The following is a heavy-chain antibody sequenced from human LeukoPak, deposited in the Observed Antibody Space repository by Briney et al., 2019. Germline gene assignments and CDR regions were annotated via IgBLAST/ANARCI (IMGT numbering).Heavy chain of an antibody. Sequence: ASVKVSCKASGYTFTGYYMHWVRQAPGQGLEWMGWINPNSGGTNYAQKFQGRVTMTRDTSISTAYMELSRLRSDDTAVYYCARDLGMYSGSYYYFDYWGQGTLVTVSS. CDR3: ARDLGMYSGSYYYFDY. CDR2: INPNSGGT. J-gene: IGHJ4*02. CDR1: GYTFTGYY. D-gene: IGHD1-26*01. V-gene: IGHV1-2*02.